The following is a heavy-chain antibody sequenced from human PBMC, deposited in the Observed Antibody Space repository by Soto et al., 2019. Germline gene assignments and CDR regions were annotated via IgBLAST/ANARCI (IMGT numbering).Heavy chain of an antibody. D-gene: IGHD6-19*01. CDR2: SIPFFGTA. J-gene: IGHJ6*02. V-gene: IGHV1-69*01. Sequence: QVQLEQSGGEVKKPGSSVKVSCKASRVAFSKFIVTWVLQAPGLGLEWVGGSIPFFGTANYAQKFQGRVTITAAESTSTSYMEVNKLRSEDTTVYCGAKVRYRSPMGYYYGMDVWGQGPTVTVS. CDR1: RVAFSKFI. CDR3: AKVRYRSPMGYYYGMDV.